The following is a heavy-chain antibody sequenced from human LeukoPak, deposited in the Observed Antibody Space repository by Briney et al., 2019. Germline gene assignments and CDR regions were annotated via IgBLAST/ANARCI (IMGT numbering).Heavy chain of an antibody. CDR2: IYYSGST. CDR1: GGSVSSGSYY. Sequence: SETLSLTCTVSGGSVSSGSYYWSWIRQPPGTGLEWIGYIYYSGSTNYNPSLKSRVTISVDTSKNQFSLKLSSVTAADTAVYYCARVIGGGYFDYWGQGTLVTVSS. V-gene: IGHV4-61*01. D-gene: IGHD3-22*01. CDR3: ARVIGGGYFDY. J-gene: IGHJ4*02.